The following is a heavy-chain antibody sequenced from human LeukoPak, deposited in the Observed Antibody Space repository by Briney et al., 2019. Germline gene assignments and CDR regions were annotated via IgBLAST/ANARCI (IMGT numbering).Heavy chain of an antibody. D-gene: IGHD2-15*01. CDR1: GGSFSGYY. V-gene: IGHV4-34*01. J-gene: IGHJ4*02. CDR3: AQGGCSGGSCYPLGY. CDR2: INHSGST. Sequence: SETLSLTCAVYGGSFSGYYWSWIRQPPGKGLEWIGEINHSGSTNYNPSLKSRVTISVDTSKNQFSLKLSSVTAADAAVYYCAQGGCSGGSCYPLGYWGQGTLVTVSS.